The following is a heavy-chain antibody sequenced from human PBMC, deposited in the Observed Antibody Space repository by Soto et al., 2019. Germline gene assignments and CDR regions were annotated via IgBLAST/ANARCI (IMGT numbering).Heavy chain of an antibody. Sequence: KPSETLSLTCTVSGGSISSGCYYWSWIRQHPGKGLEWIGYIYYSGSTYYNPSLKSRVTISVDTSKNQFSLKLSSVTAADTAVYYCARDRSSGIWFGETSGQGTLVTVSS. D-gene: IGHD3-10*01. CDR2: IYYSGST. CDR3: ARDRSSGIWFGET. V-gene: IGHV4-31*03. CDR1: GGSISSGCYY. J-gene: IGHJ5*02.